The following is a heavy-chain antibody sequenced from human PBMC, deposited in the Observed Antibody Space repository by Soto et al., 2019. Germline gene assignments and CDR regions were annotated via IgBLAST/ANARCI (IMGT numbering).Heavy chain of an antibody. J-gene: IGHJ6*02. CDR2: IIPILGIA. CDR1: GGTFSSYT. D-gene: IGHD2-2*01. CDR3: ARDWIVVVPAAQYYYYYGMDV. V-gene: IGHV1-69*08. Sequence: QVQLVQSGAEVKKPGSSVKVSCKASGGTFSSYTISWVRQAPGQGLEWMGRIIPILGIANYAQKFQGRVTITADKSTSTAYMELSSLRSEDTAVYYCARDWIVVVPAAQYYYYYGMDVWGQGTTVTVSS.